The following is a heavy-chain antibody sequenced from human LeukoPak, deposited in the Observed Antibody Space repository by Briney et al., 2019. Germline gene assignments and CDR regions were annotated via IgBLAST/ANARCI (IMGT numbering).Heavy chain of an antibody. D-gene: IGHD6-13*01. Sequence: ASVKVSCKASGYTFTGYYMHWVRQAPGQGFEWMGWINPNSGGTNYAQKFQGRVTMTRDTSISTAYMELSRLRSDDTAVYYCARGPYSSSWKNWFDPWGQGTLVTVSS. CDR3: ARGPYSSSWKNWFDP. CDR1: GYTFTGYY. V-gene: IGHV1-2*02. J-gene: IGHJ5*02. CDR2: INPNSGGT.